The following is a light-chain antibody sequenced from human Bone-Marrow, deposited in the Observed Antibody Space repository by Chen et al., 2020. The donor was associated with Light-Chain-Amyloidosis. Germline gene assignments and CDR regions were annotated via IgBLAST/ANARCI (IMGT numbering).Light chain of an antibody. V-gene: IGLV3-25*03. Sequence: SYELTQPPSVSVSPGQTARITCSGDDLPTKYAYWYQQKPGQAPVLVIHRDTERPWGISEGFSGSSSGTTATLTISEVQAEDEADYHCQSADSSGTYEVIFGGGTKLTVL. CDR1: DLPTKY. CDR3: QSADSSGTYEVI. CDR2: RDT. J-gene: IGLJ2*01.